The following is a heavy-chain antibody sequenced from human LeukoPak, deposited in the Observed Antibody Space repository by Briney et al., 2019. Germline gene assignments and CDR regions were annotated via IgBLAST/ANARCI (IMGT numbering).Heavy chain of an antibody. CDR2: INTNTGNP. D-gene: IGHD5-12*01. V-gene: IGHV7-4-1*02. Sequence: ASVKVSCKASGCIFTTNSLVWVRQDPGQGLEWMGWINTNTGNPTYAQGFTGRFVFSLDTSVSTAYLQISSLKPEDSAVYYCTRAVGSGYTTDAWGQGTTVTVSS. CDR3: TRAVGSGYTTDA. CDR1: GCIFTTNS. J-gene: IGHJ6*02.